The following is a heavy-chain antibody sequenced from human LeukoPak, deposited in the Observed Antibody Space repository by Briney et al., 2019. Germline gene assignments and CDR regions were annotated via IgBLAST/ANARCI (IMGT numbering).Heavy chain of an antibody. V-gene: IGHV3-30*18. CDR1: GFTFSSYT. CDR2: ISYDGSNK. J-gene: IGHJ6*02. Sequence: PGGSLRLSCAASGFTFSSYTMSWVRQAPGKGLEWVAVISYDGSNKYYADSVKGRFTISRDNSKNTLYLQMNSLRAEDTAVYYCAKDGGSSSSGRGYYYGMDVWGQGTTVTVSS. CDR3: AKDGGSSSSGRGYYYGMDV. D-gene: IGHD6-6*01.